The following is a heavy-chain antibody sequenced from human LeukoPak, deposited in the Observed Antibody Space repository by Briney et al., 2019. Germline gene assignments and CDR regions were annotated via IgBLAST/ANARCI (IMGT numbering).Heavy chain of an antibody. J-gene: IGHJ6*03. D-gene: IGHD3-10*01. CDR1: GGSFTGYS. Sequence: SETLSLTCAVYGGSFTGYSWRWIRQSPTKGLEWIGELNHNGNTYYNPSLKSRVTISVDTSKNQLSLKLSSVTAADTAVYYCARVEEGYGSGRRENYYYYYMDVWGKGTTVTISS. CDR2: LNHNGNT. CDR3: ARVEEGYGSGRRENYYYYYMDV. V-gene: IGHV4-34*01.